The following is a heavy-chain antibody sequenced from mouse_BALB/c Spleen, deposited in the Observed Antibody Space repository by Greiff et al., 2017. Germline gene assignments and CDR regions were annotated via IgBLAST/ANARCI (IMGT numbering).Heavy chain of an antibody. CDR1: GFSLTGYG. CDR3: AREAYYRYGRAMDY. J-gene: IGHJ4*01. D-gene: IGHD2-14*01. CDR2: IWGDGST. V-gene: IGHV2-6-7*01. Sequence: VQLVESGPGLVAPSQSLSITCTVSGFSLTGYGVNWVRQPPGKGLEWLGMIWGDGSTDYNSALISRLSISKDNSKSQVFLKMNSLQTDDTARYDCAREAYYRYGRAMDYWGQGTSVTVSS.